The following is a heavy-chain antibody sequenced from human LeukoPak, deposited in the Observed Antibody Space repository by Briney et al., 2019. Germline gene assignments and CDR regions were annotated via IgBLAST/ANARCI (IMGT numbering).Heavy chain of an antibody. CDR3: ARGGAYCGGDCYLDY. D-gene: IGHD2-21*02. V-gene: IGHV4-4*07. CDR1: GGSISRYY. Sequence: SETLSLTCTVSGGSISRYYWNWIRQPAGKGLEWIGRIYTSGTTNYNPSLKSRVAMSVDTSKNQFSLKLSSVTAADTAVYYCARGGAYCGGDCYLDYWGQGTLVTVSS. J-gene: IGHJ4*02. CDR2: IYTSGTT.